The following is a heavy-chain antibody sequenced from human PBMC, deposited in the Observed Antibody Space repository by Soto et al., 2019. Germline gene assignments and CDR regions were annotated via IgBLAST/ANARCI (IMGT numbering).Heavy chain of an antibody. CDR3: ARERPDGARLDP. Sequence: SETLSLTSAVSGGSISSGGYSWSWIRQPPGKGLEWIGYIYHSGSTYYNPSLKSRVTISANTSKNQFSLKLSSVTAADTAVYYCARERPDGARLDPWGQGTLVTVSS. J-gene: IGHJ5*02. CDR1: GGSISSGGYS. D-gene: IGHD6-6*01. V-gene: IGHV4-30-2*05. CDR2: IYHSGST.